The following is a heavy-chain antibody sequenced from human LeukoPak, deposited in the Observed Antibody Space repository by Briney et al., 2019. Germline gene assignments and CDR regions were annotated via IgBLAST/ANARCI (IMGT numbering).Heavy chain of an antibody. Sequence: GGSLRLSCAASGFTFSSYSMNWVRQAPGKGLEWVSSISSSSSYIYYADSVKGRFTISRDNAKNSLYLQMNSLRAEDTAVYYWARGDYGSGSLEYFQHWGQGTLVTVSS. V-gene: IGHV3-21*01. CDR1: GFTFSSYS. CDR3: ARGDYGSGSLEYFQH. CDR2: ISSSSSYI. J-gene: IGHJ1*01. D-gene: IGHD3-10*01.